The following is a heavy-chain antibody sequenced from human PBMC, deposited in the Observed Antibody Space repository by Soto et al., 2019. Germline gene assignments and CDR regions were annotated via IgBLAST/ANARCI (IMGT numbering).Heavy chain of an antibody. V-gene: IGHV4-39*01. CDR1: GDSISSSNYY. D-gene: IGHD5-12*01. CDR2: IFYSGNT. J-gene: IGHJ4*02. Sequence: SETLSLTCTVSGDSISSSNYYWAWIRRPPGKGLEWIGSIFYSGNTYYNPSLKSRVTISMDMSKNQFSLKLSSVTAADTAVYYCARHPYSGYDFDYWGQGTLVTVSS. CDR3: ARHPYSGYDFDY.